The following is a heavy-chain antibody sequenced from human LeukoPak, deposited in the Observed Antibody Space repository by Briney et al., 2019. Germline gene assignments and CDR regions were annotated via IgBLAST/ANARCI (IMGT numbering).Heavy chain of an antibody. D-gene: IGHD6-19*01. V-gene: IGHV1-24*01. CDR2: FDPEDGET. CDR1: RYTLTELS. Sequence: ASVKVSCKVSRYTLTELSMHWVRQAPGKGLEWMGGFDPEDGETIYAQKFQGRVTMTEDTSTDTAYMELSSLRSEDTAVYYCATGGLSGWSLFLDVWGKGTTVTVSS. J-gene: IGHJ6*04. CDR3: ATGGLSGWSLFLDV.